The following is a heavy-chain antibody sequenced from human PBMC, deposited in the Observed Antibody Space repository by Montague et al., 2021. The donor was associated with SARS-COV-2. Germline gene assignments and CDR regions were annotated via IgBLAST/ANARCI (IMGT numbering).Heavy chain of an antibody. V-gene: IGHV3-33*01. CDR3: VGDLGDPDTFDY. J-gene: IGHJ4*02. CDR2: IWNDGSKK. D-gene: IGHD3-16*01. Sequence: SLRLSCAASGFIYSKYGVHWVRQAPGKGLEWVASIWNDGSKKYHADSVKGRFTISRDNSNNMLYLQMDSLRAEDAAVYYCVGDLGDPDTFDYWGQGTQVTVSS. CDR1: GFIYSKYG.